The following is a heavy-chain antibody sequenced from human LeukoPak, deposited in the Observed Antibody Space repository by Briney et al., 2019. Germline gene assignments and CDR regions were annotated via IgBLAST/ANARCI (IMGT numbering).Heavy chain of an antibody. CDR3: AYGTDSSGYPLDY. V-gene: IGHV4-30-4*01. Sequence: SQTLSLTCTVSGGSISSGDYYWSWIRQPPGKGLGWIGYIYYSGSTYYNPSLKSRVTISVDTSKNQFSLKLSSVTAADTAVYYCAYGTDSSGYPLDYWGQGTLVTVSS. D-gene: IGHD3-22*01. CDR1: GGSISSGDYY. J-gene: IGHJ4*02. CDR2: IYYSGST.